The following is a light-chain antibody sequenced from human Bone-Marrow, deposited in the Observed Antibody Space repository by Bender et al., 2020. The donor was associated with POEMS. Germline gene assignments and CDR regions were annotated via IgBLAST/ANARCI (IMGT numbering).Light chain of an antibody. CDR1: KLGEEY. V-gene: IGLV3-1*01. Sequence: SYELTQPPSVSVSPGQTATITCSGEKLGEEYACWYQQKPGQSPVVVIYQDVKRPSGIPARFSGSNSGNTATLTISGSQTMDEAEYYSQSWGNNYAVFGGRSKRTV. J-gene: IGLJ2*01. CDR2: QDV. CDR3: QSWGNNYAV.